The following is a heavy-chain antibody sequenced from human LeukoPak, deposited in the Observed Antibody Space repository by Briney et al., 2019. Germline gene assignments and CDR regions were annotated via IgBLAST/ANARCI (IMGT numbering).Heavy chain of an antibody. Sequence: XXXXXXGLEWIGYIYSSGSTYHNPSLKSRVTISVDTSKNQFSLKLSSVTAADTAVYYCAREPARREYYGMDVWGQGTTVTVSS. V-gene: IGHV4-31*02. J-gene: IGHJ6*02. CDR2: IYSSGST. CDR3: AREPARREYYGMDV.